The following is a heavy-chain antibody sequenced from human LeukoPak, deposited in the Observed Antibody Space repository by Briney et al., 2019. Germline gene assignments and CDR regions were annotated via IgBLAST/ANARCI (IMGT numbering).Heavy chain of an antibody. CDR1: GFTFDDYA. CDR2: ISWNSGSI. CDR3: AKDSMVRGVPVYFDY. Sequence: GGSLRLSCAASGFTFDDYAMHWVRQAPGKGLEWVSGISWNSGSIGYADSVKGRFTISRDNAKNPLYLQMNSLRAEDTALYYCAKDSMVRGVPVYFDYWGQGTLVTVSS. J-gene: IGHJ4*02. D-gene: IGHD3-10*01. V-gene: IGHV3-9*01.